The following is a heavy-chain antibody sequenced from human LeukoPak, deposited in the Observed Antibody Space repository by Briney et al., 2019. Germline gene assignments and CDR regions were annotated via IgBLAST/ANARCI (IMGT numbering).Heavy chain of an antibody. D-gene: IGHD4-17*01. CDR3: ARVPVTTVPYYYYGMDV. Sequence: SETLSLTCTVSGGCISSYYWSWIRQHPGKGLEWCGYIYYSGSTNYNPSLKCRVTISVDTSKNQFSPKLSSVTAADTAVYYCARVPVTTVPYYYYGMDVWGQGTTVTVSS. CDR2: IYYSGST. V-gene: IGHV4-59*01. CDR1: GGCISSYY. J-gene: IGHJ6*02.